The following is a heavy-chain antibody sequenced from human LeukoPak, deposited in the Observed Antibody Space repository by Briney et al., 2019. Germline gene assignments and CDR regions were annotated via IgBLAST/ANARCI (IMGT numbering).Heavy chain of an antibody. CDR2: INPNSGAT. V-gene: IGHV1-2*02. CDR3: ASEGATSSSFDY. J-gene: IGHJ4*02. Sequence: ASVKVSCKASGYTFSDYYMHWVRQAPGQGLEWMGWINPNSGATNYAQTFQGRVTMTRDTSISTAYMELSSLRSDDTAVYYCASEGATSSSFDYWGQGTLVTVS. CDR1: GYTFSDYY. D-gene: IGHD1-26*01.